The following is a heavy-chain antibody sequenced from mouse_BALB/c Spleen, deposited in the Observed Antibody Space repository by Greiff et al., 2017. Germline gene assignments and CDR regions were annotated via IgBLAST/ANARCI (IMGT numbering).Heavy chain of an antibody. J-gene: IGHJ4*01. D-gene: IGHD1-1*01. CDR3: ARWVLRRDAMDY. V-gene: IGHV1-7*01. CDR2: INPSTGYT. CDR1: GYTFTSYW. Sequence: QVQLQQSGAELAKPGASVKMSCKASGYTFTSYWMHWVKQRPGQGLEWIGYINPSTGYTEYNQKFKDKATLTADKSSSTAYMQLSSLTSEDSAVYYCARWVLRRDAMDYWGQGTSVTGSS.